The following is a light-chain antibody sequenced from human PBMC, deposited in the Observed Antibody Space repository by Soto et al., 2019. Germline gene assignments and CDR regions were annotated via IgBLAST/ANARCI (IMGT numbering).Light chain of an antibody. CDR3: QTWGTGPV. Sequence: QPVLTQSPSASASLGASVKLTCTLSSGHSRYAIAWHQQQPEKGPRYLMKLNSDGSHSKGDGIPDRFSGSSSGAERYLTISSLQSEDEADYYCQTWGTGPVFGGGTKLTVL. J-gene: IGLJ2*01. CDR1: SGHSRYA. V-gene: IGLV4-69*01. CDR2: LNSDGSH.